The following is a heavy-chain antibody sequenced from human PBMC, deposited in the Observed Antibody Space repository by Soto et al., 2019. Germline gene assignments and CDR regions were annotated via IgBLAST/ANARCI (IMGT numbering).Heavy chain of an antibody. D-gene: IGHD3-10*01. CDR2: ISAYKGNT. Sequence: QVQLVQSGAEVKKPGASVKVSCKASGYTFTSYGISWVRQAPGQGLEWMGRISAYKGNTNYAQKLRGTVTITTDTSTSTAYMELRRLRSDDTGVYYCASEGVPTYYGSARDNWGQGTLVTVSS. V-gene: IGHV1-18*01. CDR3: ASEGVPTYYGSARDN. J-gene: IGHJ4*02. CDR1: GYTFTSYG.